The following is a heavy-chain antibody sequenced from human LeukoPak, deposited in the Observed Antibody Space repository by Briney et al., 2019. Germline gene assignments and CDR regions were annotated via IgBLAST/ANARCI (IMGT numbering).Heavy chain of an antibody. J-gene: IGHJ4*02. V-gene: IGHV4-39*07. CDR2: IYYSGST. Sequence: PSETLSLTCTVSGGSISSSSYYWGWIRQPPGKGLEWIGSIYYSGSTYYNPSLKSRVTISVDTSKNQFSLKLSSVTAADTAVYYCAREGNYYDSSGYYYGFDYWGQGTLVTVSS. D-gene: IGHD3-22*01. CDR1: GGSISSSSYY. CDR3: AREGNYYDSSGYYYGFDY.